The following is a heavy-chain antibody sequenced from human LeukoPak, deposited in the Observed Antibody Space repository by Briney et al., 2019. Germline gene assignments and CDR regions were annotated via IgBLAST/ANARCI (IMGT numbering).Heavy chain of an antibody. V-gene: IGHV3-48*03. J-gene: IGHJ4*02. CDR1: GFTFSSYE. D-gene: IGHD5-24*01. CDR2: ITSSGVTI. Sequence: GGSLRLSCAASGFTFSSYEMNWVRQAPGKGLEWVSYITSSGVTIYYADSVKGRFTISRDNAKNSLYLQMNSLRAEDTAVYYCARAKMAMGGGTFDYWGQGTLVTVSS. CDR3: ARAKMAMGGGTFDY.